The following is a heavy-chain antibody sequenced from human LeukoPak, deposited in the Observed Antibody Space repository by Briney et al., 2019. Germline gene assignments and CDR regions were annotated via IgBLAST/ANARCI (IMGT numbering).Heavy chain of an antibody. J-gene: IGHJ4*02. CDR1: GFTFSDYY. D-gene: IGHD3-22*01. CDR2: ISSSGSTI. V-gene: IGHV3-11*04. CDR3: ARDQNLGYYYDSSGYSDY. Sequence: GGSLRLSCAASGFTFSDYYMSWIRQAPGKGLEWVSYISSSGSTINYADSVKGRFTISRDNAKNSLYLQMNSLRAEDTAVYYCARDQNLGYYYDSSGYSDYWGRGTLVTVSS.